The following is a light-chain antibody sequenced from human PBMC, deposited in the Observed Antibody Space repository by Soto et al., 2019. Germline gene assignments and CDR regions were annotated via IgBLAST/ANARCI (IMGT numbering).Light chain of an antibody. J-gene: IGKJ1*01. V-gene: IGKV3-20*01. Sequence: EIVLPQSPGTLSLSPGQRATLSCRASQSVSSSYLAWYQQKPGQAPRPLIYGASSRATGIPDRFSGSGSGTDFTLTISRLAPEDFAVYYCQQYGNSPTWTFGQGTKVDIK. CDR1: QSVSSSY. CDR3: QQYGNSPTWT. CDR2: GAS.